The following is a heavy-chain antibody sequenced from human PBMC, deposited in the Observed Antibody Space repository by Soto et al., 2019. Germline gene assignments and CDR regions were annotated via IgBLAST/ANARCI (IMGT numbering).Heavy chain of an antibody. J-gene: IGHJ4*02. Sequence: GGSLRLSCAASGFTFSSYAMSWVRQAPGKGLEWVSAISGSGGSTYYADSVKGRFTISRDNSKNTLYLQMNSLRAEDTAVYYCAKTGVGLDYSGYDQREYYFDYWGQGTLVTVSS. CDR2: ISGSGGST. V-gene: IGHV3-23*01. CDR1: GFTFSSYA. D-gene: IGHD5-12*01. CDR3: AKTGVGLDYSGYDQREYYFDY.